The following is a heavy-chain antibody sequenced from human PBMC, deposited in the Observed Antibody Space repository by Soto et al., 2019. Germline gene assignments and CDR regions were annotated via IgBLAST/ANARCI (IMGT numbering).Heavy chain of an antibody. CDR2: INHSGST. J-gene: IGHJ4*02. CDR1: GGSFSGYY. D-gene: IGHD1-26*01. V-gene: IGHV4-34*01. Sequence: QVQLQQWGAGLLKPSETLSLTCAVYGGSFSGYYWSWIRQPPGKGLEWIGEINHSGSTNYNPSLKSRVTISVDTSKNQFSLKLSSVTAADTAVYYCARVSGSYSPYWGQGTLVTVSS. CDR3: ARVSGSYSPY.